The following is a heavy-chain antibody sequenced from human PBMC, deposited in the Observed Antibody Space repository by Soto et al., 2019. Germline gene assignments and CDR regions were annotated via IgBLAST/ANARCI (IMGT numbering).Heavy chain of an antibody. CDR2: ISWNSGSI. CDR1: GFTFDDYA. J-gene: IGHJ3*02. CDR3: AKAPGSYPNDAFDI. D-gene: IGHD1-26*01. Sequence: EVQLVESGGGLVQPGRSLRLSCAASGFTFDDYAMHWVRQAPGKGLEWVSGISWNSGSIGYADSVKGRFTISRDNAKNSLYLQMNSLRAEDTALYYCAKAPGSYPNDAFDIWGKGTMLTVSS. V-gene: IGHV3-9*01.